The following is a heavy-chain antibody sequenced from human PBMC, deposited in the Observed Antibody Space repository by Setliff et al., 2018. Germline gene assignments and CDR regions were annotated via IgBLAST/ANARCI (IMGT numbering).Heavy chain of an antibody. CDR1: GFTFSTYS. V-gene: IGHV3-23*01. D-gene: IGHD5-18*01. Sequence: PGGSLRLSCAASGFTFSTYSMSWVRQAPGKGPQWVSAISGDSLHIYYTDSVKGRFTISRDNSKYTLYLQMHNLRAEDTATYYCVNHNPGRRAVDTTPLDYWGQGILVTVSS. J-gene: IGHJ4*02. CDR3: VNHNPGRRAVDTTPLDY. CDR2: ISGDSLHI.